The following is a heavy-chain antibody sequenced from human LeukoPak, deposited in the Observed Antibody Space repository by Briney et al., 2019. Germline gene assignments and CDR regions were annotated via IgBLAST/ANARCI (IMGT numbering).Heavy chain of an antibody. CDR3: AREPDTAMVMF. Sequence: ASVKVSCKASGYTFTGYYLHWVRQAPGQGLEWMGWINPNSGVTNYAQKFQGGVTMTRDTSISTAYMELSRLRSDDTAVYYCAREPDTAMVMFWGQGTLVTVSS. V-gene: IGHV1-2*02. CDR1: GYTFTGYY. CDR2: INPNSGVT. D-gene: IGHD5-18*01. J-gene: IGHJ4*02.